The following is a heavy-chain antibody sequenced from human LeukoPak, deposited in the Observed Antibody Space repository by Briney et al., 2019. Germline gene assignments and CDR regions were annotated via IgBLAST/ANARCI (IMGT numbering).Heavy chain of an antibody. V-gene: IGHV4-38-2*02. CDR3: ARDFFKYGSGSFHDY. CDR2: VLHSGSS. D-gene: IGHD3-10*01. Sequence: PSETLSLTCSVSGFSISADFYWGWIGHSPGQGLGWIGSVLHSGSSHYNPSLKSRVPMAIDTSKNQVSLNLRSVTAADSAIYYCARDFFKYGSGSFHDYWGQGILVTVSS. J-gene: IGHJ4*02. CDR1: GFSISADFY.